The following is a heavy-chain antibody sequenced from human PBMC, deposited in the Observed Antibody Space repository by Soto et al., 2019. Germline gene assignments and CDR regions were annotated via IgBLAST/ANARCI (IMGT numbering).Heavy chain of an antibody. CDR3: AKDMTRTVVPYFDF. V-gene: IGHV1-69*06. Sequence: QVQLVQSGAEVKKPGSSVKVSCKASGGTFSNYVVNWVRQAPGQGLEWMGRIIPISGAANYAQKFQRRVTITADNSKSPSYMELSSLRSEDTAVYSCAKDMTRTVVPYFDFWGQGTLDTVSS. CDR2: IIPISGAA. CDR1: GGTFSNYV. D-gene: IGHD1-7*01. J-gene: IGHJ4*02.